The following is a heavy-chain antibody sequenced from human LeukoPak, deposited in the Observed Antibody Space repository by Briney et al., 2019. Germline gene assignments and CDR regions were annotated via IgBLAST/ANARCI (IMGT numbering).Heavy chain of an antibody. CDR1: GYTFTNYG. Sequence: ASVKVSCKASGYTFTNYGISWVRQAPGQGLEWMGWISVYNGNTNYAQKLQGRVTMTTDTSTSTAFMELRSLRSDDTAVYYRASWLRGDAFDIWGQGSMVTVSS. J-gene: IGHJ3*02. V-gene: IGHV1-18*01. CDR3: ASWLRGDAFDI. CDR2: ISVYNGNT. D-gene: IGHD5-12*01.